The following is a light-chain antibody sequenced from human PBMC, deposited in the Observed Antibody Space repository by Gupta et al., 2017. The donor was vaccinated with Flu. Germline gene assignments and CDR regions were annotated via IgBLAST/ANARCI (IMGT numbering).Light chain of an antibody. CDR3: QQYGSSPQT. J-gene: IGKJ1*01. Sequence: ENVLTQSQGAVSLYPGESATLACRANQSISSSQLAWYQQEPGQAPSLLMYGASRRATGIPDRFSGSGSGTDFTLTISSLEPEDFAVDYGQQYGSSPQTFGRGTKVEI. V-gene: IGKV3-20*01. CDR2: GAS. CDR1: QSISSSQ.